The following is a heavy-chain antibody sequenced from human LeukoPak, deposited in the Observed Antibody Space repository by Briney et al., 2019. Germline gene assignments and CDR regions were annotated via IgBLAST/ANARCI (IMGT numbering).Heavy chain of an antibody. CDR3: ARDRDSSSWYRNWFDP. CDR1: GGTFSSYA. J-gene: IGHJ5*02. CDR2: IIPILGIA. V-gene: IGHV1-69*04. Sequence: ASVTVSFKASGGTFSSYAISWVRQARGQGREWMGRIIPILGIANYAQKFQGRVTITADKSTSTAYMELSSLRSEDTAVYYCARDRDSSSWYRNWFDPWGQGTLVTVSS. D-gene: IGHD6-13*01.